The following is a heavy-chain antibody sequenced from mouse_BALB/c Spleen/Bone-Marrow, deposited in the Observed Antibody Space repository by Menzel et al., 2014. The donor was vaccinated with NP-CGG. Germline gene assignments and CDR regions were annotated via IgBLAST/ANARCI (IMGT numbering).Heavy chain of an antibody. Sequence: VQLKESGGGLVQPGGSLRLSCATSGFTFTDYYMSWVRQPPGKALEWLGFIRNKANGYTTEYSASVKGRFTISRDNSQSILYLQMNTLRAEDSATYYCVRGWITTGFAYWGQGTLDTVSA. J-gene: IGHJ3*01. CDR3: VRGWITTGFAY. CDR1: GFTFTDYY. V-gene: IGHV7-3*02. CDR2: IRNKANGYTT. D-gene: IGHD1-1*01.